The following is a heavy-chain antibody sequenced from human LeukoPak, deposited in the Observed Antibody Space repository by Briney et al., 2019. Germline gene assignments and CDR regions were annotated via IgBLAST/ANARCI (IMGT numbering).Heavy chain of an antibody. D-gene: IGHD6-13*01. CDR2: IKQDGNEK. V-gene: IGHV3-7*01. CDR1: GFTFSTYW. CDR3: ARVLGIAEDY. Sequence: GGSLRLSCAASGFTFSTYWMSWVRQAPGKGLEWVANIKQDGNEKYYVGSVKGRFTISRDNAKSSLYLQMNSLRAEDTAMYYRARVLGIAEDYWGQGTLVTVSS. J-gene: IGHJ4*02.